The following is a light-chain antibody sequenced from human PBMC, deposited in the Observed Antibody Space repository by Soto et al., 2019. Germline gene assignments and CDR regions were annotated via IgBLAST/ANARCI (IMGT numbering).Light chain of an antibody. Sequence: DIQMTQSPSSLSASVGDRVTITCRASQDIDYFLTWYQQRPGKVPKLIIYSASSLFSGAPSRFSGSGAGTVFTLTIFNLQPDDVATYYCQKYDRAPCTFGPGTRVEIK. CDR2: SAS. V-gene: IGKV1-27*01. CDR3: QKYDRAPCT. CDR1: QDIDYF. J-gene: IGKJ3*01.